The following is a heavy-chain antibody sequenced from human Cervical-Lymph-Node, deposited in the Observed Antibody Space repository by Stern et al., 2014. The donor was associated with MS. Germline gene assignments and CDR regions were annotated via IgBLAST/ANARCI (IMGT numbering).Heavy chain of an antibody. CDR3: ARDRWYTSGWYHYGADV. J-gene: IGHJ6*02. V-gene: IGHV3-33*01. CDR2: IWHDGSKK. Sequence: VHLVESGGGVVQPGRSLRLSCAPSGFTLRSYGIQWVRQAPGKGLEWLAFIWHDGSKKYYADSVKGRFTISRDNSKNTVDLQMTSLRREDTAVYFCARDRWYTSGWYHYGADVWGLGTTVIVSS. CDR1: GFTLRSYG. D-gene: IGHD6-19*01.